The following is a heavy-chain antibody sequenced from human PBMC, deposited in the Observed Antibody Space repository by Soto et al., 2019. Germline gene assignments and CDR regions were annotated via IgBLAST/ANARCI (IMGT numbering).Heavy chain of an antibody. D-gene: IGHD6-19*01. CDR1: GGSINGYY. V-gene: IGHV4-59*01. CDR3: ARSGNSNGLVFDY. Sequence: SETLSLTCIVSGGSINGYYWSWIRQPPGKGLEWIGYIFYGGSSRQNPSLNSRVTVSADTSKNEFSLRLTSVTAADTAVYYCARSGNSNGLVFDYWGQGALVTVSS. CDR2: IFYGGSS. J-gene: IGHJ4*02.